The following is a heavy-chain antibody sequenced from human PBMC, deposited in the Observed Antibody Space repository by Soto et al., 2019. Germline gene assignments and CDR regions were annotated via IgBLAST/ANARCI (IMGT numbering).Heavy chain of an antibody. V-gene: IGHV5-51*01. CDR2: IYPGDSDT. CDR1: GFSFPTYW. CDR3: ARRRDYYYGMDV. J-gene: IGHJ6*02. Sequence: GESLKISCKHSGFSFPTYWIGWVRQMPGKGLEWMGIIYPGDSDTRYSPSFQGQVTISADKSISTAYLQWSSLKASDTTMYYCARRRDYYYGMDVWGQGTTVTVSS.